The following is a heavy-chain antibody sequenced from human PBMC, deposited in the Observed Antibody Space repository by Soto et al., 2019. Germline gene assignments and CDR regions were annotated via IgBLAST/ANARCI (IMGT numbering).Heavy chain of an antibody. CDR2: ISYDGSNK. D-gene: IGHD2-15*01. Sequence: QVQLVESGGDVVQPGRSLRLSCAASGFTFSSYGMHWVRQAPGKGLEWVAVISYDGSNKYYADSVKGRFTISRDNSKNTLYLQMNSLRAEDTAVYYCARAGGLLLDYWGQGTLVTVSS. V-gene: IGHV3-30*03. CDR1: GFTFSSYG. J-gene: IGHJ4*02. CDR3: ARAGGLLLDY.